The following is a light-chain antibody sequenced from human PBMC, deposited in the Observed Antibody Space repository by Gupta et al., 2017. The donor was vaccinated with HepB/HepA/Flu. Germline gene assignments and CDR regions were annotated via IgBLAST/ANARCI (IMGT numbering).Light chain of an antibody. J-gene: IGLJ3*02. CDR1: SSHIGAGYY. CDR3: QTYDSILICWV. CDR2: GNT. Sequence: ALTQPPSLSGAPGQRVTISCTGTSSHIGAGYYLHRYQHLPGTAPKALIYGNTKRPSGVPDRFPGSKSGTAASLSISGLHAEDEADYSCQTYDSILICWVFGEGTNLTVL. V-gene: IGLV1-40*01.